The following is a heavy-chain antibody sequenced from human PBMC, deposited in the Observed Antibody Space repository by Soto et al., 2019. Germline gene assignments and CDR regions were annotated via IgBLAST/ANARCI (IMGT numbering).Heavy chain of an antibody. CDR2: IVLSGYNT. D-gene: IGHD3-10*01. V-gene: IGHV3-23*01. CDR1: GFTFSTHA. CDR3: AKDDRFFGRRYFDF. J-gene: IGHJ2*01. Sequence: GXLRLSCSASGFTFSTHAVSWVRQPPGRGLEWVSAIVLSGYNTYYADSVKGRFTISRDNSQNTLYLQMDSLRAEDTAVYYCAKDDRFFGRRYFDFWGRGTLVTVSS.